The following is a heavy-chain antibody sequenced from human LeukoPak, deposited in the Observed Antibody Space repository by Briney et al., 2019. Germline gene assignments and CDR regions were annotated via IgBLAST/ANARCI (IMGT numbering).Heavy chain of an antibody. V-gene: IGHV3-48*04. CDR1: GFTFSSYS. J-gene: IGHJ4*02. CDR2: ISSSSSTI. Sequence: GGSLRLSCAASGFTFSSYSMNWVRQAPGKGLEWVSYISSSSSTIYYADSVKGRFTISRDNAKNSLYLQMNSLRAEDTAVYYCARDSSLEATHHWGQGTLVTVSS. D-gene: IGHD5-12*01. CDR3: ARDSSLEATHH.